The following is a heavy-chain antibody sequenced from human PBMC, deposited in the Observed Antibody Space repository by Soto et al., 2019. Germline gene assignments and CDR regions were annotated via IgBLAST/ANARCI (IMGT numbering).Heavy chain of an antibody. CDR3: ARDVTTIPY. CDR1: GFTFSSYE. J-gene: IGHJ4*02. D-gene: IGHD5-12*01. Sequence: GGSLRLSCAASGFTFSSYEMNWVRQAPGKGLEWVSYISSSGSTIYYADSVKGRFTSSRDNAKNSLYLQMNSLRAEDTAVYYCARDVTTIPYWGQGTLVTVSS. CDR2: ISSSGSTI. V-gene: IGHV3-48*03.